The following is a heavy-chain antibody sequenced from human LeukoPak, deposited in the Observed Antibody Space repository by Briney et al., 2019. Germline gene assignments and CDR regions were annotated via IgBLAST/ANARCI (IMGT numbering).Heavy chain of an antibody. CDR3: ARDLRNWDGGAYFDY. CDR2: ISSSGTYI. D-gene: IGHD1-1*01. CDR1: GFTFSSYS. J-gene: IGHJ4*02. Sequence: GGSLRLSCAASGFTFSSYSMAWVRQAPGKGLEWVSSISSSGTYIYYADSVKGRFTISRDNAKNSLSLQMNSLRAEDTAVYYCARDLRNWDGGAYFDYWGQGTLVTVSS. V-gene: IGHV3-21*01.